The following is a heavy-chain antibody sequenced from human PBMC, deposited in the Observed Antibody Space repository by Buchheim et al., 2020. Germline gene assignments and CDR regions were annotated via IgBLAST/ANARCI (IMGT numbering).Heavy chain of an antibody. CDR2: ISYDGSNK. CDR3: VSCYDSSGYSNRRFDY. V-gene: IGHV3-30*01. Sequence: QVQLVESGGGVVQPGRSLRLSCAASGFTFSSYAMHWVRQAPGKGLEWVAVISYDGSNKYYADSVKGRFTTSRDNSKNTLYLQMNSLRAEDTAVYYCVSCYDSSGYSNRRFDYWGQGTL. CDR1: GFTFSSYA. D-gene: IGHD3-22*01. J-gene: IGHJ4*02.